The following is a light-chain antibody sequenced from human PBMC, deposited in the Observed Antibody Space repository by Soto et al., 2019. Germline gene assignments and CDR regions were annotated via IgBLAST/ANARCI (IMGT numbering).Light chain of an antibody. V-gene: IGLV6-57*03. Sequence: NFMLTQPHSVSESPGKTVTISCTRSSGSIASNYVQWYQQRPGSAPTTVIYEDNQRPSGVPDRFSGSIDSSSNSASLTISGLKTEDEADYYSQSYDSSTLNWVFGGGTKLTVL. CDR3: QSYDSSTLNWV. CDR2: EDN. CDR1: SGSIASNY. J-gene: IGLJ3*02.